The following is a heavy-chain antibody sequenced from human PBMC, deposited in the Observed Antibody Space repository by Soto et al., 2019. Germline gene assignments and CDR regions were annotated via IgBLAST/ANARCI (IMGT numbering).Heavy chain of an antibody. J-gene: IGHJ4*02. Sequence: QVQLQQSGPGLVKPSQTLSLTCAISGDSVSSSSAAWNWIRQSPSRGLEWLGRTYYRSKWFIDYAPSVRSRITINPDTSKNQFSLQLTSVTPEDTAVYYCATDDDHYLGLKYWGQGTLVTVSS. CDR2: TYYRSKWFI. CDR3: ATDDDHYLGLKY. CDR1: GDSVSSSSAA. V-gene: IGHV6-1*01. D-gene: IGHD1-26*01.